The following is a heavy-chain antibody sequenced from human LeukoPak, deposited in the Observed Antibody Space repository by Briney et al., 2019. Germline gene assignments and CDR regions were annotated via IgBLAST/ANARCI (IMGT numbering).Heavy chain of an antibody. CDR3: ARARTGGYSYANNWFDP. CDR1: GYTFTSYY. CDR2: INPSGGST. Sequence: ASVKVSCKASGYTFTSYYMHWVRQAPGQGLEWMGIINPSGGSTSCAQKFQGRVTMTRDTSTSTVYMELSSLRSEDTAVYYCARARTGGYSYANNWFDPWGQGTLVTVSS. J-gene: IGHJ5*02. V-gene: IGHV1-46*01. D-gene: IGHD5-18*01.